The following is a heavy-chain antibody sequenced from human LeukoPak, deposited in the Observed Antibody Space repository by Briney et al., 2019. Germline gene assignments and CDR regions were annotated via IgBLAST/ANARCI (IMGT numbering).Heavy chain of an antibody. Sequence: PGRSLRLSCAASGFTFSSYGMHWVRQAPGKGLEWVAVIWYDGSNKYYVDSVKGRFTISRDNSKNTLYLQMNSLRAEDTAVYYCARAVAVETSFDYWGQGTLVTVSS. CDR3: ARAVAVETSFDY. CDR1: GFTFSSYG. D-gene: IGHD6-19*01. CDR2: IWYDGSNK. V-gene: IGHV3-33*01. J-gene: IGHJ4*02.